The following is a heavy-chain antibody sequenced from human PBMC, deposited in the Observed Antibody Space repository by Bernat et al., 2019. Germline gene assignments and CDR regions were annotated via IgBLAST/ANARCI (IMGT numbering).Heavy chain of an antibody. Sequence: QVQLVESGGGVVQPGGSLRLSCAASGFTFSSCGIHWVRQAPGRGLEWVSFIRYDGSDKYYADSVKGRFTISRDNPKNTLYLQMNSLRPEDTAVYYCAKDDLAVGGYPSFDYWGLGTLVTVSS. CDR2: IRYDGSDK. CDR3: AKDDLAVGGYPSFDY. CDR1: GFTFSSCG. J-gene: IGHJ4*02. D-gene: IGHD6-19*01. V-gene: IGHV3-30*02.